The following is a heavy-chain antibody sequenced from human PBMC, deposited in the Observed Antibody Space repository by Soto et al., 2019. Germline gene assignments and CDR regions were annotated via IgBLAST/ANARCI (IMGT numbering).Heavy chain of an antibody. V-gene: IGHV4-34*01. CDR1: GGSFSGYY. CDR3: ARGLMRPKCYYDSSGYYPYYFDY. CDR2: INHSGST. J-gene: IGHJ4*02. Sequence: PSETLSLTCAVYGGSFSGYYWSWIRQPPGKGLEWIGEINHSGSTNYNPSLKSRVTISVDTSRDQFSLKLSSVTAADTAVYYCARGLMRPKCYYDSSGYYPYYFDYWGQGTLVTVSS. D-gene: IGHD3-22*01.